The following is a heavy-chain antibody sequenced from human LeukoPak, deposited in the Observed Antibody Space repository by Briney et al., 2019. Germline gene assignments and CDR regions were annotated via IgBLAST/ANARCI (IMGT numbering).Heavy chain of an antibody. D-gene: IGHD3-3*01. CDR3: AKVINYDLWSGYYPFDY. J-gene: IGHJ4*02. V-gene: IGHV3-11*01. CDR1: GFMFRPYY. CDR2: INNSGITK. Sequence: GGSLTLSCAASGFMFRPYYMSWIRQAPGKGLEWVSYINNSGITKNYAYSVRGLFTISRDNANNSLYMQMNSLRAEDTAVYYCAKVINYDLWSGYYPFDYWGQGTLVTVSS.